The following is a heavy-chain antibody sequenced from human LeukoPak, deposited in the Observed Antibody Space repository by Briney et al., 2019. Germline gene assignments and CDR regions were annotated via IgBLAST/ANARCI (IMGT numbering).Heavy chain of an antibody. CDR3: ARAPVEKAFDI. Sequence: SETLSLTCAVYGGSFSGYYWSWIRQPPGKGLEWIGEINHSGSTNYNPSLKSRVTISVDTSKNQFSLKLSSVTAADTAVYYCARAPVEKAFDIWGQGTMVTVSS. CDR1: GGSFSGYY. J-gene: IGHJ3*02. V-gene: IGHV4-34*01. CDR2: INHSGST. D-gene: IGHD4-23*01.